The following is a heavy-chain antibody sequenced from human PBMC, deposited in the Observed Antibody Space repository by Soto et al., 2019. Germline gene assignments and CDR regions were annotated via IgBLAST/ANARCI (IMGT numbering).Heavy chain of an antibody. CDR2: INHSGST. CDR1: GGSFSGYY. CDR3: ARGPYCSGGSCYIWRYYYYYMDV. Sequence: SETLSLTCAVYGGSFSGYYWSWIRQPPGKGLEWIGEINHSGSTNYNPSLKSRVTISVDTSKNQFSLKLSSVTAADTAVYYCARGPYCSGGSCYIWRYYYYYMDVWGKGTTVTVSS. J-gene: IGHJ6*03. V-gene: IGHV4-34*01. D-gene: IGHD2-15*01.